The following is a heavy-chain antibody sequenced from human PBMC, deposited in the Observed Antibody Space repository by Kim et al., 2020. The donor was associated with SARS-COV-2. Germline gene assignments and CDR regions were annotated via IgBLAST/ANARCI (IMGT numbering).Heavy chain of an antibody. Sequence: SETLSLTCAVYGGSFSAYYWSWVRQPPGKGLEWIGEINQSGSTDYNPSLKSRVTISVDTSKNQLSLKLSSVTAADTAVYYCTRGELRLERGTNFWSQGTL. CDR1: GGSFSAYY. CDR3: TRGELRLERGTNF. J-gene: IGHJ4*02. V-gene: IGHV4-34*01. CDR2: INQSGST. D-gene: IGHD1-7*01.